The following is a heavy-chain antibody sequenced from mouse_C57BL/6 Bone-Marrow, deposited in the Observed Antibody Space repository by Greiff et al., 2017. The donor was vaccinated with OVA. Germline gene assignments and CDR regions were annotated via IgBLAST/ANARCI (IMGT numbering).Heavy chain of an antibody. CDR3: ARYIYDYTLYFDY. CDR2: IRNKANGYTT. V-gene: IGHV7-3*01. D-gene: IGHD2-4*01. CDR1: GFTFTDYY. J-gene: IGHJ2*01. Sequence: EVKLVESGGGLVQPGGSLSLSCAASGFTFTDYYMSWVRQPPGKALEWLGFIRNKANGYTTEYSASVKGRFTISRDNSQSILYLQMNALRAEDSATYYCARYIYDYTLYFDYWGQGTTLTVSS.